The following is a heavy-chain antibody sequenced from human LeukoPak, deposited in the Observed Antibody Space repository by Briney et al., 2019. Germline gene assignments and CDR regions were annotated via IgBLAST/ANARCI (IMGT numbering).Heavy chain of an antibody. Sequence: GGSLRLPCTASGLTFSTSGFNWVRRAPGKGLEGVASICPTGSDRYHADSIKGRFTISRDNANNFLYLQMNSLRAEDTAVYYCATETNGRHYDYWGQGTLLTVSS. CDR1: GLTFSTSG. CDR2: ICPTGSDR. V-gene: IGHV3-21*06. CDR3: ATETNGRHYDY. D-gene: IGHD1-14*01. J-gene: IGHJ4*02.